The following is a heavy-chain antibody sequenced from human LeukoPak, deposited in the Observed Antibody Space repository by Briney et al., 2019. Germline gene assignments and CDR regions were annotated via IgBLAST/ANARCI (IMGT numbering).Heavy chain of an antibody. J-gene: IGHJ5*02. CDR1: GGSFSGYY. CDR3: ARVSLYYDFWSGYYHNWFDP. CDR2: INHSGST. D-gene: IGHD3-3*01. V-gene: IGHV4-34*01. Sequence: PSETLSLTCAVYGGSFSGYYWSWIRQPPGKGLEWIGEINHSGSTNYNPSLKSRVTISVDTSKNQFSLKLSSVTAADTAVYYCARVSLYYDFWSGYYHNWFDPWGQGTLVTVSS.